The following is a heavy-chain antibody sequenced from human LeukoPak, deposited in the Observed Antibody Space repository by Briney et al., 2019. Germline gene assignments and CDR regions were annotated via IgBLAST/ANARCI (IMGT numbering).Heavy chain of an antibody. CDR2: IYSSGST. J-gene: IGHJ6*03. D-gene: IGHD3-10*01. V-gene: IGHV4-59*01. Sequence: SETLSHTCNVSGGSIRGYYWSWIRQPPGKGLEWIGYIYSSGSTNYNPSLKSRVTMSVDTSKNQFSLKVSSVTAADTAVYYCARVFDSGSQAYFYYMDVWGKGTTVTISS. CDR1: GGSIRGYY. CDR3: ARVFDSGSQAYFYYMDV.